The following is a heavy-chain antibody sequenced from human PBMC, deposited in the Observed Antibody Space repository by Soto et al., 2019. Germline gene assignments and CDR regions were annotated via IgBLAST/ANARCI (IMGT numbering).Heavy chain of an antibody. J-gene: IGHJ4*02. CDR2: ISAYNGNT. Sequence: QVQLVQSGAEVKKPGASVKVSCKASGYTFTNFGISWVRQAPGQGLEWMGWISAYNGNTNYAQKCQGRVTMTTDTSTSNAYMVVRSLGFDDTAVYYFARGLTPFDYRGQGTLVPVSS. CDR1: GYTFTNFG. V-gene: IGHV1-18*01. D-gene: IGHD1-26*01. CDR3: ARGLTPFDY.